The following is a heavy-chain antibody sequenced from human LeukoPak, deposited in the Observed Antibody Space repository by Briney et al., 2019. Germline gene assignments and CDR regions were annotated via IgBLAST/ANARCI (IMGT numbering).Heavy chain of an antibody. CDR1: GFTFSNYS. CDR2: ISYDGSNK. V-gene: IGHV3-30*18. Sequence: GRSLRLSCAASGFTFSNYSMHWVRQAPGKGLEWVAVISYDGSNKYYADSVKGRFTIPRDNSKNTLYLQMNSLRAEDTAVYYCAKDRSYYASDYGMDVWGQGTTVTVSS. CDR3: AKDRSYYASDYGMDV. J-gene: IGHJ6*02. D-gene: IGHD2-2*01.